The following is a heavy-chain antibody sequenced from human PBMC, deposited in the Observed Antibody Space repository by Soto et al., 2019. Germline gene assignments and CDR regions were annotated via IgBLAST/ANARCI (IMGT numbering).Heavy chain of an antibody. D-gene: IGHD3-3*01. CDR2: IYSGGST. CDR1: GFTVSSNY. J-gene: IGHJ6*02. V-gene: IGHV3-53*01. Sequence: GGSLRLSCAACGFTVSSNYMSWVRQAPGKGLEWVSVIYSGGSTYYADSVKGRFTISRDNSKNTLYLQMNSLRAEDTAVYYCARDLYDFWSGYYDYYYYYGMDVWGQGTTVTVSS. CDR3: ARDLYDFWSGYYDYYYYYGMDV.